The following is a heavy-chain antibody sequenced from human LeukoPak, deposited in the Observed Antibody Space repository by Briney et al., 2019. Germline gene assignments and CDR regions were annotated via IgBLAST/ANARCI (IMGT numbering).Heavy chain of an antibody. CDR1: GFTFSTYD. CDR2: ISGSGSST. D-gene: IGHD6-19*01. V-gene: IGHV3-23*01. J-gene: IGHJ4*02. CDR3: AKDLAAVPGNKYFAY. Sequence: GGSLRLSCAASGFTFSTYDMTWVRQAPGKGLEWVSSISGSGSSTYYADSVKGRFTTSRDNSKNTLYLQMNGLRAEDTAVYYCAKDLAAVPGNKYFAYWGQGTLVTVSS.